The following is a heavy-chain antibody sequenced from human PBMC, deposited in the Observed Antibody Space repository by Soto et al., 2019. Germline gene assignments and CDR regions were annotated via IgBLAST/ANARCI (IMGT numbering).Heavy chain of an antibody. J-gene: IGHJ5*02. V-gene: IGHV1-69*12. Sequence: QVQLVQSGAEVKKPGSSVNVSCKTSGGTFGNSAVTWVRQAPGQGLEWLGGIVPMFGTANYAQKFQGRVTITAAESTITAYRELSSLNTDDTAVYYCARDGDPQSAFWSGPLGGGRFDPWGQGTLVTVSS. D-gene: IGHD3-3*01. CDR2: IVPMFGTA. CDR1: GGTFGNSA. CDR3: ARDGDPQSAFWSGPLGGGRFDP.